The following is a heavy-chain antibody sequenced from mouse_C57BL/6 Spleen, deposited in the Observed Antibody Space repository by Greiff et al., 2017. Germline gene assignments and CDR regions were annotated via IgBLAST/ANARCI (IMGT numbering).Heavy chain of an antibody. CDR2: IYPGDGDT. V-gene: IGHV1-82*01. CDR1: GYAFSSSW. Sequence: QVQLQQSGPELVKPGASVKISCKASGYAFSSSWMNWVKQRPGKGLEWIGRIYPGDGDTNYNGKFKGKATLTADKSSSTAYMQLSSLTSEDSAVYVCARGYCGHAMGYWGQGTSVTVSS. J-gene: IGHJ4*01. CDR3: ARGYCGHAMGY.